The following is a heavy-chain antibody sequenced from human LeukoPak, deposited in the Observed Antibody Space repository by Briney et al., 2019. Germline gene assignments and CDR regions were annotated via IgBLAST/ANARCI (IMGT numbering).Heavy chain of an antibody. Sequence: GGSLRLSCAASGFTFSNYAMSWVRQAPGKGLEWVSALSGSGGSTYYADSVKGRFTISRDNSKNTLYLQMNSLRAEDTAVYYCARDTYYYGSAHIRWGQGTLVTVSS. CDR1: GFTFSNYA. CDR3: ARDTYYYGSAHIR. D-gene: IGHD3-10*01. V-gene: IGHV3-23*01. CDR2: LSGSGGST. J-gene: IGHJ4*02.